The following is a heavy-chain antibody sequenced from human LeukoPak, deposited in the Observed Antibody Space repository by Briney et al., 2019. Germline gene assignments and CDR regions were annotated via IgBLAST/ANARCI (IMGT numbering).Heavy chain of an antibody. V-gene: IGHV4-59*01. Sequence: SETLSLTCTVSGDSINYYYWSWIRQPPGKGLEWIGYIYYSGSTNYNPSLKSRVTISVDTSKNHFSLKLSSVTAADTAVYYCARGTVTLNDYWGQGTLVTVSS. CDR1: GDSINYYY. CDR3: ARGTVTLNDY. J-gene: IGHJ4*02. D-gene: IGHD4-17*01. CDR2: IYYSGST.